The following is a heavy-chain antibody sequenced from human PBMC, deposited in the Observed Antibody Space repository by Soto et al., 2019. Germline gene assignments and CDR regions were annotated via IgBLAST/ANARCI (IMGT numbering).Heavy chain of an antibody. CDR3: AKGNNAYALFFDF. CDR2: ISTTGGDT. J-gene: IGHJ4*02. Sequence: EMQLLESGGGLVPPGGSLRLSCAASGFTFRSYVMSWVRQAPGKGLEWVSTISTTGGDTYYADSVKGRFTVSRDNSKNTVFLQVNSLRAEDTAVYYTAKGNNAYALFFDFWGQGTLVTVSS. V-gene: IGHV3-23*01. D-gene: IGHD5-12*01. CDR1: GFTFRSYV.